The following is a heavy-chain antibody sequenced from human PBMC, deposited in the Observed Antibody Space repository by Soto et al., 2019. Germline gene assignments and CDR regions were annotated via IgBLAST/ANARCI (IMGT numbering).Heavy chain of an antibody. CDR1: GGTFSSYA. Sequence: SVKVSCKASGGTFSSYAISWVRQAPGQGLEWMGGIIPIFGTADYAQKFQGRVTITADESTSTAYMELSSLRSEDTAVYYCARDGYYYDSSGYLNWFDPWGQGTLVTFSS. V-gene: IGHV1-69*13. D-gene: IGHD3-22*01. J-gene: IGHJ5*02. CDR2: IIPIFGTA. CDR3: ARDGYYYDSSGYLNWFDP.